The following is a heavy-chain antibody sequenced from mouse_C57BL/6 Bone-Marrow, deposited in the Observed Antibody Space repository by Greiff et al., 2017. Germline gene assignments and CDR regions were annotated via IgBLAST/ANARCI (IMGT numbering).Heavy chain of an antibody. J-gene: IGHJ3*01. CDR2: INPSTGGT. CDR1: GYSFTGYY. Sequence: DVQLVESGPELVKPGASVKISCKASGYSFTGYYMNWVKQSPEKSLEWIGEINPSTGGTTYTPQFKAKATLTVDKSSSTAYMQLKSLTSEDSAVYYCARRGLLRPFAYWGQGTLVTVSA. D-gene: IGHD3-2*02. V-gene: IGHV1-42*01. CDR3: ARRGLLRPFAY.